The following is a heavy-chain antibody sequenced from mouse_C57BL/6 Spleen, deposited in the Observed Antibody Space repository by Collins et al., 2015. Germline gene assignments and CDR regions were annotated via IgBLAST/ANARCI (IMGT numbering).Heavy chain of an antibody. CDR2: INTYSGVP. CDR1: YTFTTYG. J-gene: IGHJ3*01. D-gene: IGHD2-1*01. Sequence: YTFTTYGMSWVKQAPGKGLKWMGWINTYSGVPTYADDFKGRFAFSLETSASTAYLQINNLKNEDTATYFCARLLSFAYWGQGTLVTVSA. CDR3: ARLLSFAY. V-gene: IGHV9-3*01.